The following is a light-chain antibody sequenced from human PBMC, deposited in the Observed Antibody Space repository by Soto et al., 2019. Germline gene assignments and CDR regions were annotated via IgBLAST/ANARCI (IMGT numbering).Light chain of an antibody. J-gene: IGKJ1*01. CDR1: QDIKNY. CDR3: QQGFSLPWT. CDR2: AAS. V-gene: IGKV1-39*01. Sequence: DIRVTQSPSSLSASVGDRVTITCRASQDIKNYLNWYQRKPGTAPRLLIYAASILQTGVPSSFSASGSGTEFALNISSLQPGDFGTYYCQQGFSLPWTFGQGTTVEVK.